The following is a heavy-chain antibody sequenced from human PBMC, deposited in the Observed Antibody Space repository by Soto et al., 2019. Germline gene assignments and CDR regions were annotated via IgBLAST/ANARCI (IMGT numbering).Heavy chain of an antibody. CDR1: SDSINNYY. Sequence: QVRLQESGPGLVTPSETLSLICSVSSDSINNYYWSWVRQPPGKGLEWLGCMLYTWTTKYNPSLNGSLPISGDASKSQFSLKLTSVTAAETAVYYCARVSGFEYGYPQQFDSWGQGSLVTVSS. V-gene: IGHV4-59*01. J-gene: IGHJ4*02. CDR3: ARVSGFEYGYPQQFDS. D-gene: IGHD5-18*01. CDR2: MLYTWTT.